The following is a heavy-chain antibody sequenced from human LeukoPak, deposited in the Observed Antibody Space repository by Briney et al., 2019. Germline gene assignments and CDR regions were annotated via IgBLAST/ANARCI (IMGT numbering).Heavy chain of an antibody. D-gene: IGHD5-18*01. V-gene: IGHV4-59*01. Sequence: SETLSLTCSVSGGSISGYYWSWIRQPPGTGLEWIGYIYYSGSTNYNPSLKSRVTVSVDTSKNQFSLKLSSVTAADTAVYYCARSLIAASGYGFDYWGQGTLVTVSS. J-gene: IGHJ4*02. CDR3: ARSLIAASGYGFDY. CDR2: IYYSGST. CDR1: GGSISGYY.